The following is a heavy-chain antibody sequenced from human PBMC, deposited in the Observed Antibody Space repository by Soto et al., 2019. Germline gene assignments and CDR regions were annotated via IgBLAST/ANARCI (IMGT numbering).Heavy chain of an antibody. Sequence: QVQLVQSGAEVKKPGSSVKVSCKASGGTFSSYAISWVRQAPGQGLEWMGGIIPIFGTANYAQKFQGRVTITADESTSTAYMELSSLRSEDTAVYYCARTLRYHTAMALDAFDIWGQGTMVTVSS. J-gene: IGHJ3*02. CDR3: ARTLRYHTAMALDAFDI. CDR1: GGTFSSYA. CDR2: IIPIFGTA. D-gene: IGHD5-18*01. V-gene: IGHV1-69*12.